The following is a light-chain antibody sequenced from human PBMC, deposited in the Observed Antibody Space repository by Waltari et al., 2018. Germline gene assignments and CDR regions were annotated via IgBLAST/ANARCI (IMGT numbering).Light chain of an antibody. V-gene: IGLV3-1*01. CDR2: QDT. CDR1: KLGVKY. CDR3: QAWDSSTVV. Sequence: SYELTQPPSVSVSPGQTASITCHGAKLGVKYACWYQQKPGQSPVLVIYQDTKRPSGIPERFSGSNSGTTATLTISGAQAMDEADYYCQAWDSSTVVFGGGTKLTVL. J-gene: IGLJ2*01.